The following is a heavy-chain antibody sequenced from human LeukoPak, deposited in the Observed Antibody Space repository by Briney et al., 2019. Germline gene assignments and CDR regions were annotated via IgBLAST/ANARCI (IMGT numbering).Heavy chain of an antibody. CDR1: GFTFSSYG. CDR2: ISYDGSNK. CDR3: AKDEGYSSSWYPRYYGIDV. Sequence: GGSLRLSCTASGFTFSSYGMHWVRQAPGKGLEWVAVISYDGSNKYYADSVKGRFTISRDNSKNTLYLQMNSLRAEDTAVYYCAKDEGYSSSWYPRYYGIDVWGQGTTVTVSS. V-gene: IGHV3-30*18. D-gene: IGHD6-13*01. J-gene: IGHJ6*02.